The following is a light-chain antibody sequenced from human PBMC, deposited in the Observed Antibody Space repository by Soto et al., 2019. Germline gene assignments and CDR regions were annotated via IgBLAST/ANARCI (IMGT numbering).Light chain of an antibody. J-gene: IGKJ2*01. CDR2: DAS. Sequence: DMQLTQSPSSLSASVGDRVTITCQASQDITNYLNWYQQKPGKAPKLLIYDASSLEAGVPSRFSGSGSGTHFTFTISSLQPEGIATFYCQQYDSFPYTFGQGTKLEI. V-gene: IGKV1-33*01. CDR1: QDITNY. CDR3: QQYDSFPYT.